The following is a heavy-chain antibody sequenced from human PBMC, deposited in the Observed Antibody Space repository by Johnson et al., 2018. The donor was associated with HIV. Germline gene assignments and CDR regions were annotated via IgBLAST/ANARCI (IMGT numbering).Heavy chain of an antibody. CDR1: GFTVSTNY. CDR2: IERNSRT. V-gene: IGHV3-66*01. J-gene: IGHJ3*02. D-gene: IGHD5-18*01. CDR3: ARAYTYGAFDI. Sequence: VQLVESGGGLVQPGGSLRLSCAASGFTVSTNYMGWVRLAPGKGLEWVSYIERNSRTDYADSVKGRFTVSRDNSKNTLYLRMNSLRVDDTAIYYCARAYTYGAFDIWGQGTMVTVSS.